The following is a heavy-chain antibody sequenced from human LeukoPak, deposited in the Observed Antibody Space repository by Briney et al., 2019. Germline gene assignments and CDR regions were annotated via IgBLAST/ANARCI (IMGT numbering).Heavy chain of an antibody. CDR2: IYYSGST. Sequence: PSETLSLTCTVSGGSISSYYWSWIRQPPGKGLEWIGYIYYSGSTNYNPSLKSRVTISVDTSKNQFSLKLSSVTAADTAVYYCATLSGSSGHDFDYWGQGTLVTVSS. V-gene: IGHV4-59*01. CDR3: ATLSGSSGHDFDY. CDR1: GGSISSYY. D-gene: IGHD1-26*01. J-gene: IGHJ4*02.